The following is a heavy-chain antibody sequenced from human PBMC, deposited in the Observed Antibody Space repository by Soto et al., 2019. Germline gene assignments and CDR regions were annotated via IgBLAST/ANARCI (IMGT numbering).Heavy chain of an antibody. J-gene: IGHJ5*02. Sequence: SETLSLTCTVSGGSISSYYWSWIRQPPGKGLEWIGYIYYSGSTNYNPSLKSRVTISVDTSKNQFSLKLSSVTAADTAVYYCARQRDIVVVPAAMLGWFDPWGQGTLVTVSS. CDR3: ARQRDIVVVPAAMLGWFDP. CDR2: IYYSGST. CDR1: GGSISSYY. V-gene: IGHV4-59*08. D-gene: IGHD2-2*01.